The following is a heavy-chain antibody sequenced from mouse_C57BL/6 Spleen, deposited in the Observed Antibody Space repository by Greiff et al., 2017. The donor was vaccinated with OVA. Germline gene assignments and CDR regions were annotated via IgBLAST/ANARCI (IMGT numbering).Heavy chain of an antibody. CDR1: GYSITSGYD. J-gene: IGHJ2*01. CDR2: ISYSGST. CDR3: ARGGYGNPFDY. D-gene: IGHD2-10*02. Sequence: EVKLLESGPGMVKPSQSLSLTCTVTGYSITSGYDWHWIRHFPGNKLEWMGYISYSGSTNYNPSLKSRISITHDTSKNHFFLKLNSVTTEDTATYYCARGGYGNPFDYWGQGTTLTVSS. V-gene: IGHV3-1*01.